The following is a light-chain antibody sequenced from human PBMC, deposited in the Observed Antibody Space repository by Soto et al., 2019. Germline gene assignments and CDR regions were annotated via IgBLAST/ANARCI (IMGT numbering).Light chain of an antibody. V-gene: IGLV2-14*01. Sequence: QSALTQPASVSASRGQSITLSCTGTSSDLPDSHAVSWYQQRPGKAPIHIIFDVFKRPSGISDRFSASQSGNTASLTISGLQTEDEADYYCASYVTSALVVFGGGTKLTVL. CDR3: ASYVTSALVV. CDR1: SSDLPDSHA. J-gene: IGLJ2*01. CDR2: DVF.